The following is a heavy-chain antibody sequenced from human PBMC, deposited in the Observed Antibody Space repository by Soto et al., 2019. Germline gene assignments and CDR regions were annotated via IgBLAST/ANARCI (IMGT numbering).Heavy chain of an antibody. V-gene: IGHV1-18*01. D-gene: IGHD3-10*01. CDR3: ARGVASGSYSNPYNWFDP. Sequence: QVQLVQSGGEVKKPGASVKVSCKASGYTFTNYGISWVRQAPGQGLEWMGWINVYNGNTKYAQKVQGRVTMTTDTSTSTAYLELRSLRSDATAVYYCARGVASGSYSNPYNWFDPWVQGTLVTVSS. CDR1: GYTFTNYG. J-gene: IGHJ5*02. CDR2: INVYNGNT.